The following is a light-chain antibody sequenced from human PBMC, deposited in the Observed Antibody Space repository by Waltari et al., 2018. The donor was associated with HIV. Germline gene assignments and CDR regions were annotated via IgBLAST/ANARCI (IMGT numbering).Light chain of an antibody. J-gene: IGKJ1*01. Sequence: DIQMTQSPSSLSASVGDRVTITCRASQTISNYLNWYQQKRGKAPKVLIYVASSLQSGVPSRFSGSGSGTDFTLTISSLQPEDFATYYCQQSYSNPRTFGQGTRVEIK. CDR3: QQSYSNPRT. CDR1: QTISNY. V-gene: IGKV1-39*01. CDR2: VAS.